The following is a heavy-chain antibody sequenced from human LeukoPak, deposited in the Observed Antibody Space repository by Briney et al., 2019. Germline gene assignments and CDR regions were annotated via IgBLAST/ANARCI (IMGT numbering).Heavy chain of an antibody. J-gene: IGHJ6*02. CDR2: IFQSGTT. D-gene: IGHD2-8*01. CDR3: ARVPFDTNSYYYYYGMDV. V-gene: IGHV4-4*02. CDR1: GGSISSSNW. Sequence: SETLSLTCAVSGGSISSSNWWSWVRQPPGTGLEWIGEIFQSGTTNYNPSLKSRVTISVDKSKNQFSLKLTSVTAADTAVYYCARVPFDTNSYYYYYGMDVWGQGTTVTVSS.